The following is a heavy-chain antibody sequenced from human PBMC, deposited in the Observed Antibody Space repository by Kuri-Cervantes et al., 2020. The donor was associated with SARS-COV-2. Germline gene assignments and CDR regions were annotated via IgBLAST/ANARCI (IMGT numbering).Heavy chain of an antibody. V-gene: IGHV3-7*01. CDR2: IQEDGNEK. J-gene: IGHJ4*02. Sequence: GGSLRLSCAASGFTFSSYEMNWVRQAPGKGLEWVANIQEDGNEKYYVDSVKGRFTISRDNARDSLDLLLKSLRVEDTAVYYCARSKGLGGFWSVSYAGLDYWGQGTLVTVSS. CDR3: ARSKGLGGFWSVSYAGLDY. D-gene: IGHD3-3*01. CDR1: GFTFSSYE.